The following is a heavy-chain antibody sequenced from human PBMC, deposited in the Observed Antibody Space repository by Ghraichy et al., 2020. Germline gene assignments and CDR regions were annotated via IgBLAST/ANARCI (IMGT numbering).Heavy chain of an antibody. CDR3: ARDRGDSSGYPTYYFDY. D-gene: IGHD3-22*01. CDR1: RGSISSYY. CDR2: IYYSGST. J-gene: IGHJ4*02. V-gene: IGHV4-59*01. Sequence: SETLSLTCTVSRGSISSYYWSWIRQPPGKGLEWIGYIYYSGSTNYNPSLKSRVTISVDTSKNQFSLKLSSVTAADTAVYYCARDRGDSSGYPTYYFDYWGQGTLVTVSS.